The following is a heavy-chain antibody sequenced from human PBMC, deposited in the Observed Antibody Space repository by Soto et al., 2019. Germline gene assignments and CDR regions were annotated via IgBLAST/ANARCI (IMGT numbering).Heavy chain of an antibody. V-gene: IGHV3-23*01. J-gene: IGHJ3*02. CDR2: ITGSGEST. D-gene: IGHD3-10*01. CDR1: GLPFRAYA. CDR3: AKEEGYFFVSGYDAFDI. Sequence: PGGSLRLSCTASGLPFRAYAMSWVRQAPGKGLEWVSAITGSGESTYSADSVEGRVTISRDNSKNTLYLQMNSLRAEDTAVYYCAKEEGYFFVSGYDAFDIWGQGTMVTVS.